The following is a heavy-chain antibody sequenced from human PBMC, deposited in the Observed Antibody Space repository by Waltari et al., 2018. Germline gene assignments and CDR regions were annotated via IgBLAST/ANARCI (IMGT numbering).Heavy chain of an antibody. CDR3: ARGGRAYCSSTSCYGGYFDY. J-gene: IGHJ4*02. CDR2: IYTSGST. V-gene: IGHV4-61*02. Sequence: QVQLQESGPGLVKPSQTLSLTCTVSGGSISSGSYYWSWIRQPAGKGLEWIGRIYTSGSTNYNPPLKSRVTISVDTSKNQFSLKLSSVTAADTAVYYCARGGRAYCSSTSCYGGYFDYWGQGTLVTVSS. D-gene: IGHD2-2*01. CDR1: GGSISSGSYY.